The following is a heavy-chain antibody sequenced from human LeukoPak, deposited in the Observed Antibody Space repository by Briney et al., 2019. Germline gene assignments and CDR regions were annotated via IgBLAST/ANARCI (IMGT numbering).Heavy chain of an antibody. CDR2: IRSKAYGGTT. CDR1: GFTFGDYA. V-gene: IGHV3-49*04. J-gene: IGHJ4*02. D-gene: IGHD3-3*01. Sequence: GGSLRLSCTASGFTFGDYAMSWVRQAPGKGLEWVGFIRSKAYGGTTEYAASVKGRFTISRDDSKSIAYLQMNSLKTEDTAVYYCTRDHGDFWSGYYTLLDYWGQGTLVTVSS. CDR3: TRDHGDFWSGYYTLLDY.